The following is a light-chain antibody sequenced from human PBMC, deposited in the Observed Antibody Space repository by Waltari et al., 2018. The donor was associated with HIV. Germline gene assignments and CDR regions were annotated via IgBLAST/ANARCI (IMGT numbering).Light chain of an antibody. CDR3: QQYGRSPTA. CDR2: GAS. J-gene: IGKJ4*01. V-gene: IGKV3-20*01. CDR1: QTLTSTS. Sequence: EIVLTQSPATMNLSPGERATLSCKASQTLTSTSLAWYQQRPGQAPRLLIYGASSRVTGIPDRFSGSGSGTDFSLNITRLQPEDFAMYYCQQYGRSPTAFGGGTKVQMK.